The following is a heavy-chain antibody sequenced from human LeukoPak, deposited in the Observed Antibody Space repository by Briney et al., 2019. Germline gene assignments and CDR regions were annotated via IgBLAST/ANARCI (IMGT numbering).Heavy chain of an antibody. CDR3: ARDLDGMDV. CDR1: EFTFTSYE. V-gene: IGHV3-48*03. J-gene: IGHJ6*02. Sequence: PGGSLRLSCAASEFTFTSYELNWVRQAPGKGLEWVSYISSSGNTISYADSVKGRFTISRDNAKNSLYLQMDSLRAEDTAVYYCARDLDGMDVWGQGTTVTVSS. CDR2: ISSSGNTI.